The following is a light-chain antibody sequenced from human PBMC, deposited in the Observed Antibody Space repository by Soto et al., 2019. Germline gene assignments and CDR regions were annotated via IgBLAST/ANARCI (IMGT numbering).Light chain of an antibody. CDR1: QSISSW. J-gene: IGKJ1*01. V-gene: IGKV1-5*03. CDR2: KAS. Sequence: DLQMTQSPSTLSASVGDRVTITCRASQSISSWLAWYQQKPGKAPNLLIYKASSLESGVPSRFSGSGSGTEFTLTISSLQPDDFATYYCQHYHSYSVTFGQGTKVEIK. CDR3: QHYHSYSVT.